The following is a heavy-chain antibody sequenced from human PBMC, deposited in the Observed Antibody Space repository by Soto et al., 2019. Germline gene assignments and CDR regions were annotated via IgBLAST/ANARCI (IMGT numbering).Heavy chain of an antibody. V-gene: IGHV1-69*01. Sequence: QVQLVQAGAEVKQPGSSVKVSCKASGGTFRRFAISWVRQAPGQGLEWMGGIIPLVNTTNYAQRFQGIVTVTADESTSTAYMELSSLTSKDTTVFYCARVSVDCSTTSCYTDSGMDVWGQGNTVIVSS. CDR1: GGTFRRFA. D-gene: IGHD2-2*02. J-gene: IGHJ6*02. CDR2: IIPLVNTT. CDR3: ARVSVDCSTTSCYTDSGMDV.